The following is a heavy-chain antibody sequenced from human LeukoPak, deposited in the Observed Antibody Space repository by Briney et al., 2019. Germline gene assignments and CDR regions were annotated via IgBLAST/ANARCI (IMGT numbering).Heavy chain of an antibody. CDR1: GGSISSYY. CDR2: IYYSGST. J-gene: IGHJ6*02. D-gene: IGHD2-2*02. CDR3: ARAPPLYCSSTSCYIYYYYGMDV. V-gene: IGHV4-59*01. Sequence: SETLSLTCTVSGGSISSYYWSWIRQPPGKGLEWIGYIYYSGSTNYNPSLKSRVTISVDTSKNQFSLKLSSVTAADTAVYYCARAPPLYCSSTSCYIYYYYGMDVWGQGTTVTVSS.